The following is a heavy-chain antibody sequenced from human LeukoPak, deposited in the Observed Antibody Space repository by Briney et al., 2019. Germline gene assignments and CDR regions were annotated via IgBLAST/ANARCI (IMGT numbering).Heavy chain of an antibody. D-gene: IGHD2-21*02. J-gene: IGHJ3*02. CDR3: AREEDGVTDDAFDI. CDR1: GDSISTYY. V-gene: IGHV4-59*01. Sequence: PSETLSLTCTVSGDSISTYYWSWIRQPPGKGLEWIGYIRYSGSTSSNPSLKSRVTISVDTSKNQLSLKLISVTTADTAVYYCAREEDGVTDDAFDIWGQGTMVTVSS. CDR2: IRYSGST.